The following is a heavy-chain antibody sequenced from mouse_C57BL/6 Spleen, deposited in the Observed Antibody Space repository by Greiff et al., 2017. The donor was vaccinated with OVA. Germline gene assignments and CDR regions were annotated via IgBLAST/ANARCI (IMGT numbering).Heavy chain of an antibody. V-gene: IGHV1-82*01. CDR3: SRGAYYSKDYAMDY. Sequence: VQLQESGPELVKPGASVKLSCKASGYAFSSYWMNWVQQRPGKGLEWIGLIYPGDGDTNYNGKFKGKATLTADKSSSTAYMQLSSLTSKDSAVDVCSRGAYYSKDYAMDYWGQGTSVTVSS. CDR1: GYAFSSYW. J-gene: IGHJ4*01. CDR2: IYPGDGDT. D-gene: IGHD2-5*01.